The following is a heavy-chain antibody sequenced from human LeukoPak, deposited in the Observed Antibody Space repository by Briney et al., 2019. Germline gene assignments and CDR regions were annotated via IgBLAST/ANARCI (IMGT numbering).Heavy chain of an antibody. CDR2: INPNSGGT. Sequence: ASVKVSFKASGYTFTSYGISWVRQAPGQGLEWMGWINPNSGGTNYAQKFQDRVTMTTDTSISTAYMELSRLRSDDTAVYYCARVPGYSSGSTNFDYWGQGTLVTVSS. D-gene: IGHD6-19*01. V-gene: IGHV1-2*02. CDR1: GYTFTSYG. CDR3: ARVPGYSSGSTNFDY. J-gene: IGHJ4*02.